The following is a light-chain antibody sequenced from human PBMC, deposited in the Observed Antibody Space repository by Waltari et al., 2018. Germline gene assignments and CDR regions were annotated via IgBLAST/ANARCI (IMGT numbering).Light chain of an antibody. CDR2: DVN. CDR1: SYDIGSYNS. V-gene: IGLV2-14*03. J-gene: IGLJ3*02. Sequence: QSALTQPASVSGSLGQSITISCTGTSYDIGSYNSFSWYQQHPGRAPKLIISDVNKRPSGLSSRFSASKSGITASLTISGLQAEDEADYYCCSFTSSTTWVFGGGTTLTVL. CDR3: CSFTSSTTWV.